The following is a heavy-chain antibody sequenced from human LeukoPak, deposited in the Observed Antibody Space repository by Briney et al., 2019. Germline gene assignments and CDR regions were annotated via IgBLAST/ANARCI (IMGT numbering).Heavy chain of an antibody. D-gene: IGHD5-18*01. V-gene: IGHV3-30-3*01. CDR1: GFTFSSYA. CDR2: ISYDGSNK. Sequence: GGSLRLSCAASGFTFSSYAMHWVRQAPGKGLEWVAVISYDGSNKYYADSVKGRFTISRDNSKNTLYLQMNSLRAEDTAVYYCASRGGCGSYWGQGTLVTVSS. CDR3: ASRGGCGSY. J-gene: IGHJ4*02.